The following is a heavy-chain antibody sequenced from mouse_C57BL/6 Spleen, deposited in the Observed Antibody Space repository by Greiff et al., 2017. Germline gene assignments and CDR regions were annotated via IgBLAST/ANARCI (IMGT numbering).Heavy chain of an antibody. Sequence: EVQLQQSGPGLVKPSQSLSLTCSVTGYSITSGYYWNWIRQFPGNKLEWMGYISYDGSNNYNPSLKNRISITRDTSKNQFFLKLNSVTTEDTATYYCARDRWLLPYAMGYWGQGTSVTVSS. CDR1: GYSITSGYY. CDR2: ISYDGSN. CDR3: ARDRWLLPYAMGY. V-gene: IGHV3-6*01. D-gene: IGHD2-3*01. J-gene: IGHJ4*01.